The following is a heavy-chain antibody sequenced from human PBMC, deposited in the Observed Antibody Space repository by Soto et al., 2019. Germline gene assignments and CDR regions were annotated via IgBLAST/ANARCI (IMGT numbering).Heavy chain of an antibody. CDR1: GFTFSNYA. CDR3: AKSVAVAARDAFAL. J-gene: IGHJ3*01. Sequence: GGSLRLSCAASGFTFSNYAMSWFRQTPGKGLEWVSGINYSGGSTDYADFVKGRFIISRDNSKNTLSLQMNSLRAEDTALYYCAKSVAVAARDAFALWGQGTMVTVSS. CDR2: INYSGGST. V-gene: IGHV3-23*01. D-gene: IGHD6-19*01.